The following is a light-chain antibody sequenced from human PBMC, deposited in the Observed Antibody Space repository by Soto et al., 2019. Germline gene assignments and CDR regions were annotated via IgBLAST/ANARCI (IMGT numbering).Light chain of an antibody. Sequence: QSALTQPASVSGSPGQSITISCTGTSSDVGSYNLVSWYQLHPGKAPKLMIYEGSKRPSGVSNRFSGSKSGNTASLTISGLQAEDEADYYCCSYTGSSTFVFGGGTKVTVL. J-gene: IGLJ2*01. V-gene: IGLV2-23*03. CDR3: CSYTGSSTFV. CDR2: EGS. CDR1: SSDVGSYNL.